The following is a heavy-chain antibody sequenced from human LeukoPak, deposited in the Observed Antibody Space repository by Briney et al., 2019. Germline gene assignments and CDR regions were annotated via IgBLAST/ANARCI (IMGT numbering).Heavy chain of an antibody. J-gene: IGHJ4*02. V-gene: IGHV3-11*01. D-gene: IGHD3-3*01. CDR3: ARSISYYDFWSGYDY. Sequence: GGSLRLSCAASGFTFSDYYMSWIRQAPGKGLEWVSYISSSGSTIYYADSVKGRFTISRDNAKNSLYLQMNGLRAEDTAVYYCARSISYYDFWSGYDYWGQGTLVTVSS. CDR2: ISSSGSTI. CDR1: GFTFSDYY.